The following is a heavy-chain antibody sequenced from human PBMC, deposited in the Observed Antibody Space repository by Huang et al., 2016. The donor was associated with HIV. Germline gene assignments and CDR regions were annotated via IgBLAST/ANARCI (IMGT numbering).Heavy chain of an antibody. J-gene: IGHJ3*01. CDR1: GYSFPAYG. V-gene: IGHV1-3*01. CDR2: IKGNGKI. Sequence: QVQLVQSGAEVKKPGASVKVSCKASGYSFPAYGMHWVRQVHGQRLEWMGWIKGNGKIRNSEKFQDRVTISTDTSANTAYVELSSLRSEDTAVYYCARPLNYYDSSGYFSLSVFDLWGQGTMVTVSS. D-gene: IGHD3-22*01. CDR3: ARPLNYYDSSGYFSLSVFDL.